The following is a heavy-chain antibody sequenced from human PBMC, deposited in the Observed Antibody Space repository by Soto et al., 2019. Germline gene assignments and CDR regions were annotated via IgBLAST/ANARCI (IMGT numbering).Heavy chain of an antibody. Sequence: SETLSLTCTVSGCSISDDYCSLVWKPPGKGLEWIGYIYFSGSTNYNPSLESRVTISLDASKTQFSLKLRSLTTADTAVYYCASVGGVGARTFAYWGQGTLVTVSS. CDR1: GCSISDDY. D-gene: IGHD3-16*01. J-gene: IGHJ4*02. CDR3: ASVGGVGARTFAY. CDR2: IYFSGST. V-gene: IGHV4-59*01.